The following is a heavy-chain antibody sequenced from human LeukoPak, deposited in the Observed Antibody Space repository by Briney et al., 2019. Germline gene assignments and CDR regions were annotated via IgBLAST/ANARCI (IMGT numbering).Heavy chain of an antibody. Sequence: ASVKVSCKASGGTFSSYAISWVRQAPGQRLEWMGWINPNSRGTKYVQKFQGRVTMTRDTSISTAYMELSRLRSDDTAVYYCASGSLASYFDHWGQGTLVTVSS. CDR2: INPNSRGT. V-gene: IGHV1-2*02. CDR3: ASGSLASYFDH. CDR1: GGTFSSYA. J-gene: IGHJ4*02. D-gene: IGHD3-16*01.